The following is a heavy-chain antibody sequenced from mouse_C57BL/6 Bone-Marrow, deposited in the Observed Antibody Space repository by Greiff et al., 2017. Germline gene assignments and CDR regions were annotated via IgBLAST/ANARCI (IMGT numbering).Heavy chain of an antibody. CDR3: AIYLYAMDY. CDR2: IYPGDGDT. CDR1: GYAFSSSW. J-gene: IGHJ4*01. V-gene: IGHV1-82*01. Sequence: QVQLQQSGPELVKPGASVKISCKASGYAFSSSWMNWVKQRPGKGLEWIGRIYPGDGDTNYNGKFKGKATLTADKSSSTAYMQLSSLTSEDSAVYFCAIYLYAMDYWGQGTSVTVSS. D-gene: IGHD2-1*01.